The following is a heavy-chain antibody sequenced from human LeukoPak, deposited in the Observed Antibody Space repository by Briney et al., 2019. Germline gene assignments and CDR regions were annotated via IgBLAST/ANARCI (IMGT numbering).Heavy chain of an antibody. Sequence: GSLRLSCVASGFTFSNYAMSWVRQAPGKGLELVSGIYGSDDKTVYGDAVKGRFTISRDNSKNTLYLQMNSLRADNTAVYYCAKTQGYYDAWGQGALVTVSS. J-gene: IGHJ5*02. CDR1: GFTFSNYA. CDR2: IYGSDDKT. D-gene: IGHD2-15*01. V-gene: IGHV3-23*01. CDR3: AKTQGYYDA.